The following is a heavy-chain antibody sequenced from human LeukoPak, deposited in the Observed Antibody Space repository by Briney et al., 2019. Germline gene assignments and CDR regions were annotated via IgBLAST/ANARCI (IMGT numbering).Heavy chain of an antibody. J-gene: IGHJ4*02. CDR2: IKQDGSEK. CDR3: ASGLELDY. V-gene: IGHV3-7*03. CDR1: GFTLRSYW. Sequence: WGALRLSCAASGFTLRSYWMRWVRQAPGKGLEWVANIKQDGSEKNYVDSVKGRFTISSDNAKNALYLQMNRLGAEDTAVYYCASGLELDYWGQGTLVTVSS.